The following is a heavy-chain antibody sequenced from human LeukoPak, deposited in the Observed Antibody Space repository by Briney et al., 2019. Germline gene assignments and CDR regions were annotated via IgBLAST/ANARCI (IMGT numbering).Heavy chain of an antibody. V-gene: IGHV4-39*01. CDR2: IYYSGST. J-gene: IGHJ4*02. CDR1: GGSISSSSYY. D-gene: IGHD6-19*01. CDR3: AHSSGRLVDY. Sequence: PSETLSLTCTVSGGSISSSSYYWGWIRQPPGKGLEWIGSIYYSGSTYYNPSLKSRVTISVDTSKNQFSLTLSSVTAADTAVYYCAHSSGRLVDYWGQGTLVTVSS.